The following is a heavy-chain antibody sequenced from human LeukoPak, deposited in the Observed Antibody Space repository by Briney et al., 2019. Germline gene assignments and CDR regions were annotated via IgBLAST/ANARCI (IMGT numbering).Heavy chain of an antibody. Sequence: GGSLRLSCAASGFTFSNYWMNWVRQAPGKGLEWVANIKQDGSEKYYVDPVKGRFTISRDNAKNSLYLQMNSLRVEDTAVYFCARGGGLDVWGQGATVTVSS. CDR3: ARGGGLDV. CDR1: GFTFSNYW. V-gene: IGHV3-7*03. CDR2: IKQDGSEK. D-gene: IGHD3-16*01. J-gene: IGHJ6*02.